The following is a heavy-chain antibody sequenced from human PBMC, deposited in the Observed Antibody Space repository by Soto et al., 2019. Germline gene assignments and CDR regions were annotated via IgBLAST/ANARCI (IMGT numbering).Heavy chain of an antibody. CDR2: IKQDGSEK. Sequence: LRLSCAASGFTFSSYWMSWVRQAPGKGLEWVANIKQDGSEKYYVDSVKGRFTISRDNAKNSLYLQMNSLRAEDTAVYYCAKDLLSRSSWYYYGMDVWGQGTTVTVSS. CDR3: AKDLLSRSSWYYYGMDV. D-gene: IGHD6-6*01. CDR1: GFTFSSYW. J-gene: IGHJ6*02. V-gene: IGHV3-7*01.